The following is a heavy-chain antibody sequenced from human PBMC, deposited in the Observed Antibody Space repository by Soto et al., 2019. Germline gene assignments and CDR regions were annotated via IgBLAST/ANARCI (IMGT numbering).Heavy chain of an antibody. D-gene: IGHD2-15*01. V-gene: IGHV4-39*01. J-gene: IGHJ5*02. CDR3: ARTRPRIVVVVAANHAPNWFDP. CDR2: IYYSGST. CDR1: GGSISSSSYY. Sequence: SETLSLTCTVSGGSISSSSYYWGWIRQPPGKGLEWIGSIYYSGSTYYNPSLKSRVTISVDTSKNQFSLKLSSVTAADTAVYYCARTRPRIVVVVAANHAPNWFDPWGQGTLVTVSS.